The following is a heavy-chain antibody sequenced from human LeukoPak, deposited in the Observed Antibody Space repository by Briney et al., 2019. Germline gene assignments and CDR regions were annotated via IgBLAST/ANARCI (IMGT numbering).Heavy chain of an antibody. J-gene: IGHJ4*02. Sequence: PGGSLRLSCAASGLTFSSYTMNWVRPAPGQGLEWVSSISYSNSYICYADSVKGRFTISRDTAKNSLYLQMNSLGAEDTAVYYCARGGRTVTTPVGVDYWGQGTLVTVSS. CDR2: ISYSNSYI. V-gene: IGHV3-21*01. CDR3: ARGGRTVTTPVGVDY. CDR1: GLTFSSYT. D-gene: IGHD4-17*01.